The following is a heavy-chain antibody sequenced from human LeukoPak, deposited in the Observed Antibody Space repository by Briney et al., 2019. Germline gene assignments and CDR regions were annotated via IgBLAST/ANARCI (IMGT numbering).Heavy chain of an antibody. J-gene: IGHJ3*02. CDR2: ISYSGGGT. V-gene: IGHV3-23*01. CDR1: GVTFNKDA. Sequence: GGSLRLSCVASGVTFNKDAMSGVRRAPGQGVEWGSGISYSGGGTDYEDSVRGRFTISRESSKSSLHRQMNSLRAEDRPVYYGAKDNVDTFGPDAFDIWGQGTMVTASS. CDR3: AKDNVDTFGPDAFDI. D-gene: IGHD3-16*01.